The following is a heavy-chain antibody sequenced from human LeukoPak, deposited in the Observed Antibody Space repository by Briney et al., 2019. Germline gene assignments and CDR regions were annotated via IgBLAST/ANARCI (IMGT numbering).Heavy chain of an antibody. D-gene: IGHD5-24*01. CDR2: ISSGGTCL. V-gene: IGHV3-11*05. J-gene: IGHJ4*02. Sequence: GGSLRLSCAASGLTFSDCYMSWIRQAPGKGLEWVSSISSGGTCLNYADSVKGRFTISRDISKNTLFLQMNSLRAEDTAVYYCAKEAMATSTPIDYWGQGTLVTVSS. CDR3: AKEAMATSTPIDY. CDR1: GLTFSDCY.